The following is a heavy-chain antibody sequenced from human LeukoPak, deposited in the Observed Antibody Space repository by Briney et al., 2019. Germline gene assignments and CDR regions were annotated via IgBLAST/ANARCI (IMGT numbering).Heavy chain of an antibody. Sequence: SGTLSLTCAVSAGSISSSNWWSWVRQPPGKGLEWIGEIYHSGSTNYNPSLKSRVTISVDKSKNQFSLKLSSVTAADTAVYYCARVWFGELAANWFDPWGQGTLVTVSS. J-gene: IGHJ5*02. V-gene: IGHV4-4*02. CDR2: IYHSGST. CDR3: ARVWFGELAANWFDP. D-gene: IGHD3-10*01. CDR1: AGSISSSNW.